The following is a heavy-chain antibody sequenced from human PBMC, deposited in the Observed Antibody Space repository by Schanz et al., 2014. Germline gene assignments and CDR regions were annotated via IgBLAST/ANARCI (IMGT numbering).Heavy chain of an antibody. CDR3: ARDRLECGAECYSVEVFEI. D-gene: IGHD2-21*01. J-gene: IGHJ4*02. CDR2: IIPILGIA. V-gene: IGHV1-69*04. CDR1: GYTFTSYG. Sequence: QVQLVQSGAEVKKPGASVKVSCKASGYTFTSYGINWVRQAPGQGLEWMGRIIPILGIANYAQKFQDKVTITADTSTTTAYMELSGLRSEDTAVYYCARDRLECGAECYSVEVFEIWGQGTLVIVSS.